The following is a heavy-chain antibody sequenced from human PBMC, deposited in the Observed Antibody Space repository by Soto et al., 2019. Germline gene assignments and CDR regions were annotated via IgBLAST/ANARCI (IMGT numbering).Heavy chain of an antibody. J-gene: IGHJ6*03. CDR1: GYTFTSHV. CDR2: TNAVLGIA. Sequence: ASVKVSCKASGYTFTSHVMHWVRQAPGQRLEWMGWTNAVLGIANYAQKFQGRVTITADKSTSTAYMELSSLRSEDTAVYYCARENCSSTSCYPPYYYMDVWGKGTTVTVSS. V-gene: IGHV1-69*10. CDR3: ARENCSSTSCYPPYYYMDV. D-gene: IGHD2-2*01.